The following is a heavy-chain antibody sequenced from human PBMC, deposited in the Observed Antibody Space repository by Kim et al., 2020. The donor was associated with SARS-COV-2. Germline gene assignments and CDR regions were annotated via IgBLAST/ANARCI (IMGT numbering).Heavy chain of an antibody. Sequence: ASVKVSCKASGYTFTSYAMHWVRQAPGQRLEWMGWINAGNGNTKYSQKFQGRVTITRDTSASTAYMELSSLRSEDTAVYYCARNPLGYCSSTSCYYYYYMDVWGKGPTVTVSS. V-gene: IGHV1-3*01. D-gene: IGHD2-2*01. CDR1: GYTFTSYA. CDR3: ARNPLGYCSSTSCYYYYYMDV. CDR2: INAGNGNT. J-gene: IGHJ6*03.